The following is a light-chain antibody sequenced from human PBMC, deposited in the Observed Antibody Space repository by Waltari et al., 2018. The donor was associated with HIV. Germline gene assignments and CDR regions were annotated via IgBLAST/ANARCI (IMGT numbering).Light chain of an antibody. V-gene: IGLV3-25*03. J-gene: IGLJ2*01. CDR3: QSSDTSGTY. Sequence: FELTQPPSMSVSPGQTARITCSGDALPQLFAYWFQQKSGQAPVLLIVKDTERQTGIQARFSGSSSGTVATLTISGVRAEDEADYYCQSSDTSGTYFGGGTKLTVL. CDR1: ALPQLF. CDR2: KDT.